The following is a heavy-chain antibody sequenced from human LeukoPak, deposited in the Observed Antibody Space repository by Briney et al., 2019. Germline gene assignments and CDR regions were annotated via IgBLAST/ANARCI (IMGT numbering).Heavy chain of an antibody. D-gene: IGHD3-10*01. J-gene: IGHJ5*02. CDR1: GGSISSSSYY. Sequence: SETLSLTCTVSGGSISSSSYYWGWIRQPPGKGLEWIGYIYNSGSTNYNPSLKSRVTISVDTSKNQFSLKLSSVTAADTAVYYCATRSGGFGNWFDPWGQGTLVTVSS. CDR2: IYNSGST. CDR3: ATRSGGFGNWFDP. V-gene: IGHV4-61*05.